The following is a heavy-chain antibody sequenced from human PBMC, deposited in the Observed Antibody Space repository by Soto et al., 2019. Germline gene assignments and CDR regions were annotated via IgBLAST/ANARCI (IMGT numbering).Heavy chain of an antibody. CDR1: TCFDHG. J-gene: IGHJ4*02. CDR2: LSWSSGSI. Sequence: TCFDHGGRWVRQAPGKGMEWVSGLSWSSGSIGYADYVKGRFTISRDNPKDSLSLSINSLSAEEPALDHWVKALGRDAAGVDFWGQGSLLPV. D-gene: IGHD3-10*01. V-gene: IGHV3-9*01. CDR3: VKALGRDAAGVDF.